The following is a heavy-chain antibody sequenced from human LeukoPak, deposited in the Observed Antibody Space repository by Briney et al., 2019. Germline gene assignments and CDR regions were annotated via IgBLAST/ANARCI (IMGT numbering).Heavy chain of an antibody. CDR2: IKQDGSEK. CDR1: GFTFSSYW. V-gene: IGHV3-7*01. D-gene: IGHD6-19*01. J-gene: IGHJ4*02. CDR3: ARDRYSFIGSGWYFDY. Sequence: GGSLRLSCAASGFTFSSYWMSWVRQAPGKGLEWVANIKQDGSEKYYVDSVKGRSTISRDNAKNSLYLQMNSLRAEDTAVYYCARDRYSFIGSGWYFDYWGQGTLVTVSS.